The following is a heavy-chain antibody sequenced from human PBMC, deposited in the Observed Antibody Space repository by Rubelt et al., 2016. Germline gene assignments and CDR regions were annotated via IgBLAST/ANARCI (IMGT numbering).Heavy chain of an antibody. J-gene: IGHJ4*02. Sequence: QVQLQQWGAGLLKPSETLSLTCAVYGGSFSGYYWSWIRQPPGKGLEWIGSIYYSGSTYYNPSLTSRVTISVDMSKNHFSLKLSSVTAADTSVYYCARLQWELSTIDFWGQGTLVTVSS. CDR3: ARLQWELSTIDF. CDR1: GGSFSGYY. CDR2: IYYSGST. V-gene: IGHV4-34*01. D-gene: IGHD1-26*01.